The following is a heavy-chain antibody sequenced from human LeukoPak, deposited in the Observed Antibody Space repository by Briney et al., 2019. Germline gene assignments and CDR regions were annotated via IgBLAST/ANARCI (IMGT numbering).Heavy chain of an antibody. J-gene: IGHJ4*02. D-gene: IGHD1-26*01. V-gene: IGHV3-23*01. CDR2: ISGSGGNT. CDR3: AKGISGRPEGADY. Sequence: GSLRLSCAASGFTFSRYAMTWVRQAPGKGLEWVSAISGSGGNTYYTDSVKGRFTISRDNSKNILSLLMNSLRAEDTAVYYCAKGISGRPEGADYWGQGTLVTVSS. CDR1: GFTFSRYA.